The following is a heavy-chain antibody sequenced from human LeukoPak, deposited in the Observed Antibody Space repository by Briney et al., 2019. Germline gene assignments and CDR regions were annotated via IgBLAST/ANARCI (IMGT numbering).Heavy chain of an antibody. D-gene: IGHD3-22*01. J-gene: IGHJ4*02. CDR1: GYSISSGYY. Sequence: SETLSLTCTVSGYSISSGYYWGWIRQPPGKGLVWIGSIFYSGSTYYNPSLKSRVSMSVDTSKNQFSLKLTSVTAADTAVYYCAREAFSGGYYDDYWGQGTLVTVSS. V-gene: IGHV4-38-2*02. CDR2: IFYSGST. CDR3: AREAFSGGYYDDY.